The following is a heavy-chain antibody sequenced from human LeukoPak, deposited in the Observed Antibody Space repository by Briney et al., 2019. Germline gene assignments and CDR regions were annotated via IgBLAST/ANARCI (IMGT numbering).Heavy chain of an antibody. D-gene: IGHD6-13*01. CDR3: ARDGQQLTIGDY. CDR2: IIPIFGTA. Sequence: SVKVSCKASGGTFSSYAISWVRQAPGQGLEWMGGIIPIFGTANYAQKFQGRVTISADESTSTAYMELSSLRSEATAVYYCARDGQQLTIGDYWGQGTLVTVSS. CDR1: GGTFSSYA. J-gene: IGHJ4*02. V-gene: IGHV1-69*13.